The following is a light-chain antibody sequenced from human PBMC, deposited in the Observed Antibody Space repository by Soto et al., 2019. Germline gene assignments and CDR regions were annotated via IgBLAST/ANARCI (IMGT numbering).Light chain of an antibody. V-gene: IGKV3-20*01. CDR3: QQWGSSSWT. CDR2: GAS. Sequence: EIVMTQSPATLSVSPGERATLSCRASQSVSSNLAWHQQKPGQAPRLLIYGASTRATGIPDRFSGSGSGTDFTLTISRLEPEDFAVYYCQQWGSSSWTFGQGTKV. J-gene: IGKJ1*01. CDR1: QSVSSN.